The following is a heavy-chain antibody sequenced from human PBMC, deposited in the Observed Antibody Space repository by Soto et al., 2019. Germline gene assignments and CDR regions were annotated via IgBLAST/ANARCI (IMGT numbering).Heavy chain of an antibody. CDR2: ISTYNGNI. CDR1: GYRFTTYG. V-gene: IGHV1-18*04. D-gene: IGHD7-27*01. CDR3: ARGLGTNGLDV. J-gene: IGHJ6*02. Sequence: QVQLLQSGAEVKKPGASVKVSCKASGYRFTTYGITWVRLAPGQGLEWLGGISTYNGNIDYAQNLQDRVTMTTETSTSTAYMEVTSLTSDDTAVYYCARGLGTNGLDVWGQGTTVTVSS.